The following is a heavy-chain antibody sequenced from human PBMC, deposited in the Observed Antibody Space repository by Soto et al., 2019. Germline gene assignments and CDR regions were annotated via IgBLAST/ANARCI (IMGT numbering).Heavy chain of an antibody. D-gene: IGHD6-13*01. CDR3: ARDKSSSWSP. J-gene: IGHJ5*02. CDR1: GFTFSSYG. V-gene: IGHV3-30*03. CDR2: ISYDGSNK. Sequence: PGGSLRLSCAASGFTFSSYGMHWVRQAPGKGLEWVAVISYDGSNKYYADSVKGRFTISRDNSKNTLYLQMNSLRAEDTAVYYCARDKSSSWSPWGQGTLVTVSS.